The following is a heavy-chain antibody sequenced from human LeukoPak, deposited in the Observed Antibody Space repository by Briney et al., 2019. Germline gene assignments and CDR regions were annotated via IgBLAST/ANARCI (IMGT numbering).Heavy chain of an antibody. V-gene: IGHV3-21*01. CDR3: AREWNYYMDV. CDR1: GFTLSDAW. J-gene: IGHJ6*03. Sequence: PGGSLRLSCAASGFTLSDAWMNWVRQAPGKGLEWVSSISSSSSYIYYADSVKGRFTISRDNAKNSLYLQMNSLRAEDTAVYYCAREWNYYMDVWGKGTTVTVSS. CDR2: ISSSSSYI.